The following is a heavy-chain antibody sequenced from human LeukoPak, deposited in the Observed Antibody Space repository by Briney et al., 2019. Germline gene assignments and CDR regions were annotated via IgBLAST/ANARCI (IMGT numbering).Heavy chain of an antibody. Sequence: PSETLSLTCTVSGGSICSGNYYWGWIRQPPGKGLEWIGSISHSGSTYYNASLKSRVRISVDTTKNQFSLKLSSVTAADTAVYYCARALRYYDFWSDTLGGYYYYYMDVWGKGTTVTVSS. J-gene: IGHJ6*03. V-gene: IGHV4-39*07. CDR1: GGSICSGNYY. CDR3: ARALRYYDFWSDTLGGYYYYYMDV. CDR2: ISHSGST. D-gene: IGHD3-3*01.